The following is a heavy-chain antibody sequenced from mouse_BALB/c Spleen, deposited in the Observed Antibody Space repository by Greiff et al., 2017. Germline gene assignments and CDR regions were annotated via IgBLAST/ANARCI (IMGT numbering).Heavy chain of an antibody. V-gene: IGHV14-4*02. D-gene: IGHD2-14*01. CDR1: GFNFKDYY. CDR2: IDPENGDT. Sequence: EVQLQQSGAELVRPGASVKLSCTASGFNFKDYYMHWVKQRPEQGLEWIGWIDPENGDTEYAPKFQGKATMTADTSSNTAYLQLSSLTSEDTAVYYCNRYFRGTDWYFDVWGAGTTVTVSS. CDR3: NRYFRGTDWYFDV. J-gene: IGHJ1*01.